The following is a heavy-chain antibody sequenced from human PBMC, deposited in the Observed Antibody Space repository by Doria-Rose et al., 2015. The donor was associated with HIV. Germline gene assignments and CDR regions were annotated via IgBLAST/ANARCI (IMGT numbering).Heavy chain of an antibody. D-gene: IGHD3-10*01. CDR3: ARFRPSRGIYYSLDV. CDR2: IYSSGST. CDR1: GGSISSYY. Sequence: GGSISSYYWNWIRQPPGKGLEWIGYIYSSGSTHYNSSLKSRVTISIDTSKNQFSLKLSSVTAADTAVYYCARFRPSRGIYYSLDVWGKGTTVTVS. J-gene: IGHJ6*03. V-gene: IGHV4-4*09.